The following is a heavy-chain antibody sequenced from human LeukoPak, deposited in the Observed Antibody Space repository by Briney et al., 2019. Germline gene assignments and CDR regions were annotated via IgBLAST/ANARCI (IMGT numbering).Heavy chain of an antibody. CDR2: IWYDGSNK. Sequence: PGGSLRLSCAASGFTFSSYGMHWVRQAPGKGLEWVAVIWYDGSNKYYADSAKGRFTISRDNSKNTLYLQMNSLRAEDTAVYYCAKVPYYYDSSGSLAFDIWGQGTMVTVSS. V-gene: IGHV3-33*06. CDR3: AKVPYYYDSSGSLAFDI. J-gene: IGHJ3*02. D-gene: IGHD3-22*01. CDR1: GFTFSSYG.